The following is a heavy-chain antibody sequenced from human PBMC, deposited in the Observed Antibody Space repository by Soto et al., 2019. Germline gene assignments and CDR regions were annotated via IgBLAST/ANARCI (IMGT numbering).Heavy chain of an antibody. D-gene: IGHD6-13*01. CDR1: GFTVSSNY. J-gene: IGHJ4*02. CDR2: IYSGGST. Sequence: GGSLRLSCAASGFTVSSNYMSWVRQAPGKGLEWVSVIYSGGSTYYADSVKGRFTISRDNSKNTLYLQMNSLRAEDTAVYYCARSSISIAAAGTGFDYWGQGTLVTVSS. V-gene: IGHV3-53*01. CDR3: ARSSISIAAAGTGFDY.